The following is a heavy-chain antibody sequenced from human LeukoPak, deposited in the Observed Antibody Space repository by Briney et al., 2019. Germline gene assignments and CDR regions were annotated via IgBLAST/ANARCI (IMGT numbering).Heavy chain of an antibody. CDR2: TNWNGGST. CDR1: GFTFDDYG. V-gene: IGHV3-20*04. Sequence: PGGSLRLSCAASGFTFDDYGMSWVRQAPGKGLEWVSGTNWNGGSTGYADSVKGRFTISRDNAKNSLYLQMNSLRAEDTALYYCATHDCSSTSCFSYWGQGTLVTVSS. D-gene: IGHD2-2*01. J-gene: IGHJ4*02. CDR3: ATHDCSSTSCFSY.